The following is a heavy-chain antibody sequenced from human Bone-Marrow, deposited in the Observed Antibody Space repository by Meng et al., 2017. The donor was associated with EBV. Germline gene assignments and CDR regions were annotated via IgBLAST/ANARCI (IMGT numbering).Heavy chain of an antibody. CDR3: ARGDYGGFSNPFF. CDR1: GANFSSYA. D-gene: IGHD4-23*01. Sequence: GVEVERSGAWVNVSCKGSGANFSSYAISWLRQAHGQGLEWMGGSIPIFGTANYAQKFQGRVPINADESTSTAYMELSSLRSEDTAVYYCARGDYGGFSNPFFWGQGTLVTVSS. V-gene: IGHV1-69*01. CDR2: SIPIFGTA. J-gene: IGHJ4*02.